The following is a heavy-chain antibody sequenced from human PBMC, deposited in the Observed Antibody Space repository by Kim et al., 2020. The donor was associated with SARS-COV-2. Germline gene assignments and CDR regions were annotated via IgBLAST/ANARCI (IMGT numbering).Heavy chain of an antibody. V-gene: IGHV3-48*02. D-gene: IGHD5-12*01. CDR3: ARESGGDSGDDLDY. J-gene: IGHJ4*02. Sequence: GGSLRLSCAASGFTFSSYSMNCVRQAPGKGLEWVSYISSSSSTIYYADSVKGRFTLSRDNAKNSLYLQMNSLSDEDTAVYYCARESGGDSGDDLDYWGEGTVVTVSS. CDR2: ISSSSSTI. CDR1: GFTFSSYS.